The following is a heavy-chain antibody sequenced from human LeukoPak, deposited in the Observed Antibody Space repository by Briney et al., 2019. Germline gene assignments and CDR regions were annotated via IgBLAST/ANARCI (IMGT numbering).Heavy chain of an antibody. CDR2: ITASGTAM. D-gene: IGHD1-1*01. J-gene: IGHJ4*02. CDR1: GFTFSSYS. V-gene: IGHV3-48*01. Sequence: PGGSLRLSCAASGFTFSSYSMNWVRQAPGKGLEWVSHITASGTAMFYADSVKGRFTIPRDNSKNTLYLQMNSLRAEDTAVYYCTWRDPYYFDYWGQGTLVTVSS. CDR3: TWRDPYYFDY.